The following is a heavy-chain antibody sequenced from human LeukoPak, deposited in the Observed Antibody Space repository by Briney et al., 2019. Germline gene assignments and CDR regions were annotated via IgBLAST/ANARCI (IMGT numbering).Heavy chain of an antibody. CDR1: GGTFSSYA. J-gene: IGHJ6*04. CDR3: ARDKIAAAGKRLMHV. Sequence: ASVTVSCTASGGTFSSYAISWVRQAPGQGLEWMGGIIPIFGTANYAQKFQGRVTITTDESTSTAYMELSSLRSEDTAVYYCARDKIAAAGKRLMHVWGKGTTVTVSS. CDR2: IIPIFGTA. D-gene: IGHD6-13*01. V-gene: IGHV1-69*05.